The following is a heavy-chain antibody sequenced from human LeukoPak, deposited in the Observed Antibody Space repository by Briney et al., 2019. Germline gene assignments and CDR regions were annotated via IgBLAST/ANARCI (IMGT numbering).Heavy chain of an antibody. V-gene: IGHV3-30-3*01. D-gene: IGHD3-10*01. Sequence: GGSLRLSCAASGFTFSTYAMHWVRQAPGKGLEWVALISYDGSDKFYTASVEGRFTISRDTSKNTLYLQMNSLRADDTAIYYCARDYYYGSGSPPGDTFDIWGQGTMVTVSS. CDR1: GFTFSTYA. J-gene: IGHJ3*02. CDR2: ISYDGSDK. CDR3: ARDYYYGSGSPPGDTFDI.